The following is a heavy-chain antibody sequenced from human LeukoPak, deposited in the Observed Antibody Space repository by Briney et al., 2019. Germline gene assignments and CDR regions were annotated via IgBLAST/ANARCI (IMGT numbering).Heavy chain of an antibody. CDR3: ARGSVGAILNV. CDR2: INSDGSST. D-gene: IGHD1-26*01. V-gene: IGHV3-74*01. Sequence: HPGGSLRLSCAASGFTFSSYEMNWVRQAPGKGLVWVSRINSDGSSTSYADSVKGRFTISRDNAKNTLYLQMNSLRAEDTAVYYCARGSVGAILNVWGQGTMVTVSS. CDR1: GFTFSSYE. J-gene: IGHJ3*01.